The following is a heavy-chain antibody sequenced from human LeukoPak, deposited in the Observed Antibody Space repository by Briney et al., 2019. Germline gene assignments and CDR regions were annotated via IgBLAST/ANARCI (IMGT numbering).Heavy chain of an antibody. CDR1: GFSFSGHW. CDR3: ARGPNSNWSGLDF. V-gene: IGHV3-74*01. Sequence: GGSLRLSCTASGFSFSGHWMHWARKLPGKGLVWVSRISPTGSTTSYADSVKGRFTVSRDNAKNTLYLQVNNLRAEDTAVYYCARGPNSNWSGLDFWGQGTLLTVSS. D-gene: IGHD6-6*01. J-gene: IGHJ4*02. CDR2: ISPTGSTT.